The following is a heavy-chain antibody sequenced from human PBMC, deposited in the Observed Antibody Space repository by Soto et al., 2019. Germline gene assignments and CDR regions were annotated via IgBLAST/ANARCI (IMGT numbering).Heavy chain of an antibody. J-gene: IGHJ6*02. CDR3: ASSRLLLWFGELRTRHREPYYYGMDV. Sequence: SETLSLTCAVYGGSXSGYYWSWILQPPGKGLEWIGEINHSGSTNYNPSLKSRVTISVDTSKNQFSLKLSSVTAADTAVYYCASSRLLLWFGELRTRHREPYYYGMDVWGQGTTVTVSS. CDR1: GGSXSGYY. CDR2: INHSGST. D-gene: IGHD3-10*01. V-gene: IGHV4-34*01.